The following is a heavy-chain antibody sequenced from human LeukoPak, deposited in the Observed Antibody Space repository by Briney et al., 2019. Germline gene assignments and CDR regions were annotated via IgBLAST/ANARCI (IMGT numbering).Heavy chain of an antibody. D-gene: IGHD3-16*01. Sequence: SVKVSCKVSGGTFSSYAISWVRQAPGQGLEWMGGIIPIFGTANYAQKFQGRVTITTDESTSTAYMELSSLRSEDTAVYYCARDGGGDYYYYYMDVWGKGTTVTVSS. CDR1: GGTFSSYA. J-gene: IGHJ6*03. CDR3: ARDGGGDYYYYYMDV. V-gene: IGHV1-69*05. CDR2: IIPIFGTA.